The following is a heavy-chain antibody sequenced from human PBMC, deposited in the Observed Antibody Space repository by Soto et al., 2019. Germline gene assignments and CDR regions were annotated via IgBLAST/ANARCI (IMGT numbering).Heavy chain of an antibody. Sequence: GSLLLPCSASGSTFSSYGMHWVRQAPGKGLEWVAVIWYDGSNKYYADSVKVRFTISRDNSKNTLYLKMNSLRAEDTAVYYCAGGLIGYSGYDPWGQGTMVTVSS. CDR1: GSTFSSYG. CDR2: IWYDGSNK. V-gene: IGHV3-33*01. J-gene: IGHJ5*02. D-gene: IGHD5-12*01. CDR3: AGGLIGYSGYDP.